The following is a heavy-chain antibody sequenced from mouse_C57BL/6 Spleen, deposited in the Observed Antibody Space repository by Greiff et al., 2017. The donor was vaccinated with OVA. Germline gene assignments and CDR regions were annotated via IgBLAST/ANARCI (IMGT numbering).Heavy chain of an antibody. D-gene: IGHD1-1*01. J-gene: IGHJ2*01. CDR2: IHPNSGST. CDR1: GYTFTSYW. V-gene: IGHV1-64*01. CDR3: AILCSGSSYYFDY. Sequence: VQLQQSGAELVKPGASVKLSCKASGYTFTSYWMHWVKQRPGQGLEWIGMIHPNSGSTNYNEKFKSKATLTVDKSSSTAYMQLSSLTSEDSAVYYCAILCSGSSYYFDYWGQGTTLTVSS.